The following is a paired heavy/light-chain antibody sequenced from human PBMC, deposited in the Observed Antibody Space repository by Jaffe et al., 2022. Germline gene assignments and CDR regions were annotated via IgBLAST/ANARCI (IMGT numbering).Heavy chain of an antibody. J-gene: IGHJ4*02. V-gene: IGHV1-2*06. CDR1: GYTFTVYY. CDR3: ARIPGDEGY. CDR2: ISPNSGGT. Sequence: QVQLVQSGAEVKEPGASVKVSCKASGYTFTVYYIHWVRQAPGQGLEWMGRISPNSGGTNYAQNFQGRVTMTRDTSLSTAYMELSRLRSDDTAVYYCARIPGDEGYWGQGTLVTVSS. D-gene: IGHD7-27*01.
Light chain of an antibody. CDR2: GAS. CDR3: QQYNSYPWT. V-gene: IGKV1-16*02. Sequence: DIQMTQSPSSLSASVGDRVTITCRASQGISNYLAWFQQKPGKAPKSLIYGASTLQSGVPSKFSGSGSGTDFTLTISSLQPEDFATYYCQQYNSYPWTFGQGTKVEIK. J-gene: IGKJ1*01. CDR1: QGISNY.